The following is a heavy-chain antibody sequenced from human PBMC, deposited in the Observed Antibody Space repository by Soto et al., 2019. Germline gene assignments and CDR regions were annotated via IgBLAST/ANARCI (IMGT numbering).Heavy chain of an antibody. V-gene: IGHV4-31*03. D-gene: IGHD3-10*01. CDR2: IYYSGST. CDR1: GGSISSGGYY. Sequence: QVQLQESGPGLVKPSQTLSLTCTVSGGSISSGGYYWSWIRQHPGKGLEWIGYIYYSGSTYYNPSIKPRVTISVDTSKNQFSLKLSSVTAADTAVYYCAGLMGKRFGELLFDYWGQGTLVTVSS. CDR3: AGLMGKRFGELLFDY. J-gene: IGHJ4*02.